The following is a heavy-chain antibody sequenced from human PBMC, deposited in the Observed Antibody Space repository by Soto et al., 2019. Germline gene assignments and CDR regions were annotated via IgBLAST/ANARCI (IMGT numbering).Heavy chain of an antibody. D-gene: IGHD3-3*01. V-gene: IGHV1-2*04. J-gene: IGHJ4*02. Sequence: ASVKVSCKASGYTFTGYYMHWVRQAPGQGLEWMGWINPNSGGTNYAQKFQGWVTMTRDTSISTAYMELSSLRSEDTAVYYCASRSATPWEWPFDYWGQGTLVPVSS. CDR1: GYTFTGYY. CDR3: ASRSATPWEWPFDY. CDR2: INPNSGGT.